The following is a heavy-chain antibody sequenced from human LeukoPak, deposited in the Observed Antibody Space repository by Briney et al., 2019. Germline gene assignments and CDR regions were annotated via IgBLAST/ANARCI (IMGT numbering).Heavy chain of an antibody. CDR2: INHSGST. V-gene: IGHV4-34*01. D-gene: IGHD2-15*01. Sequence: PSETLSLTCAVYGGSFSGYYWSWIRQPPGKGLEWIGEINHSGSTNYNPSLKSRVTISVDTSKNQFSLKLSSVTAADTAVYYCARGGPPYCSGGSCYSNWFDPWGQGTLVTASS. CDR3: ARGGPPYCSGGSCYSNWFDP. CDR1: GGSFSGYY. J-gene: IGHJ5*02.